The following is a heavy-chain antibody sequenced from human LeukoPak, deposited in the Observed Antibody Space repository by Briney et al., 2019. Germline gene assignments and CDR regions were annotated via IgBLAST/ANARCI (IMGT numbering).Heavy chain of an antibody. CDR3: ARSKRVLLWFGELLYEPFDGMDV. CDR1: GYSFTSYW. CDR2: IYPGDSDT. J-gene: IGHJ6*02. D-gene: IGHD3-10*01. V-gene: IGHV5-51*01. Sequence: GESLKISCKGSGYSFTSYWIDWVRQMPGKGLEWMGIIYPGDSDTRCSPSFQGQVTISADKSISTAYLQWSSLKASDTAMYYCARSKRVLLWFGELLYEPFDGMDVWGQGTTVTVSS.